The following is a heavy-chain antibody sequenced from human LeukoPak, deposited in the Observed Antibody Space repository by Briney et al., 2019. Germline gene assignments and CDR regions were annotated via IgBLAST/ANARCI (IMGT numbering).Heavy chain of an antibody. J-gene: IGHJ4*02. CDR3: ARLAPSGSYPRHFDY. CDR2: IYPGDSDT. Sequence: GESLKISCKGSGYSFTSYWIGWVCQMPGKGLEWMGIIYPGDSDTRYSPSFQGQVTISADKSISTAYLQWSSLKASDTAMYYCARLAPSGSYPRHFDYWGQGTLVTVSS. CDR1: GYSFTSYW. D-gene: IGHD1-26*01. V-gene: IGHV5-51*01.